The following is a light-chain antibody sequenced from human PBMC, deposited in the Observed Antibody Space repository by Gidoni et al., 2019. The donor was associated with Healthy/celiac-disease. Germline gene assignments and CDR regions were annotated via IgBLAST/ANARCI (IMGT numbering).Light chain of an antibody. V-gene: IGLV1-40*01. Sequence: QSVLTQPPPVSGAPGPRVTISCTGSSSNIGAGYDVHWYQQLPGTAPKLLIYGKSNRPSGVPDRFSGSKSGTSASLAITGLQAEDEADYYCQSYDSSLSGYVVFGGGTKLTVL. CDR2: GKS. J-gene: IGLJ2*01. CDR1: SSNIGAGYD. CDR3: QSYDSSLSGYVV.